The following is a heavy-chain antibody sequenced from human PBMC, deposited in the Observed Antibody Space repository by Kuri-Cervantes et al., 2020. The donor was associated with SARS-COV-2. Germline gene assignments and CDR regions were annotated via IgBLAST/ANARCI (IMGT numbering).Heavy chain of an antibody. D-gene: IGHD5-24*01. Sequence: SETLSLTCTVSGGSISSYYWSWVRQPPGKGLEWIGYIYFSGSTNYNPTLKSRVTISVDTSKNQYSLKLRSVTAAVTAVYYCARFQTITGDYYYGMDVWGQGTTVTVSS. CDR3: ARFQTITGDYYYGMDV. CDR2: IYFSGST. V-gene: IGHV4-59*01. CDR1: GGSISSYY. J-gene: IGHJ6*02.